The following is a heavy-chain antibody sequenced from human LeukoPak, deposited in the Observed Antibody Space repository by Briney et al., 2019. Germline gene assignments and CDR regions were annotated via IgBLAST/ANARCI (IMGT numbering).Heavy chain of an antibody. D-gene: IGHD3-9*01. CDR3: ARANYDIFTGYVNYYHYYYMDV. Sequence: SVKVSCKASGGTFSSYSITWVRQAPGQGLEWMGGIIPIFGTPNYAQKFQGRVTITADESTSTAYMELSSLRSEDTAVYYCARANYDIFTGYVNYYHYYYMDVWGKGTTVTVSS. V-gene: IGHV1-69*13. CDR1: GGTFSSYS. J-gene: IGHJ6*03. CDR2: IIPIFGTP.